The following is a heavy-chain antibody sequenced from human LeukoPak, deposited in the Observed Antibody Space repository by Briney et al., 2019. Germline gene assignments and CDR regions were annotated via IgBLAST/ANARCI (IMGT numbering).Heavy chain of an antibody. CDR3: ARMTMVRGVMGIDY. CDR2: IYYSGST. D-gene: IGHD3-10*01. Sequence: SETLSLTCTVSGGSISSGSYYWSWIRQPAGKGLEWIGYIYYSGSTNYNPSLKSRVTISVDTSKNQFSLKLSSVTAADTAVYYCARMTMVRGVMGIDYWGQGTLVTVSS. CDR1: GGSISSGSYY. V-gene: IGHV4-61*10. J-gene: IGHJ4*02.